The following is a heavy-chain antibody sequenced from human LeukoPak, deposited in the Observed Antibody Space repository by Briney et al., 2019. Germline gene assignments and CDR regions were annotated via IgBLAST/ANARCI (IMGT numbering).Heavy chain of an antibody. D-gene: IGHD2-8*01. Sequence: ASVKVSCKASGYTFPSYYMHWVRQAPGQGLEWMGIINPSGGSTSYALKLQGRVILTTDTSTSTAYMELKSLRSDDTAVYYCAREECSIGVCYPSGYWGQGTLVTVSS. V-gene: IGHV1-46*01. J-gene: IGHJ4*02. CDR3: AREECSIGVCYPSGY. CDR1: GYTFPSYY. CDR2: INPSGGST.